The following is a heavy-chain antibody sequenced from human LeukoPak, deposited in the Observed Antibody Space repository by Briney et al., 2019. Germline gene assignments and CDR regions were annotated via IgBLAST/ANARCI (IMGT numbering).Heavy chain of an antibody. CDR2: INPNSGGT. D-gene: IGHD3-9*01. J-gene: IGHJ4*02. V-gene: IGHV1-2*06. CDR3: ARDYDILTGYYMCDY. CDR1: GYTFTGYY. Sequence: ASVKVSCKASGYTFTGYYMHWVRQAPGQGLEWMGRINPNSGGTNYAQKFQGRVTMTRDTSISTAYMELSRLRSDDTAVYCCARDYDILTGYYMCDYWGQGTLVTVSS.